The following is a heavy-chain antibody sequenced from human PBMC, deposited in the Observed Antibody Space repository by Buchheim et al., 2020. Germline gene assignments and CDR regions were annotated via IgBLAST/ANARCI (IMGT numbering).Heavy chain of an antibody. CDR3: ARDRGYYYDSSGYPHAIYYYGMDV. CDR1: GFTFSSYG. Sequence: QVQLVESGGGVVQPGRSLRLSCAASGFTFSSYGMHWVRQAPGKGLEWVAVIWYDGSNKYYADSVKGRFTISRDNSKNTLYLQMNSLRAEDTAVYYCARDRGYYYDSSGYPHAIYYYGMDVWGQGTT. V-gene: IGHV3-33*01. J-gene: IGHJ6*02. CDR2: IWYDGSNK. D-gene: IGHD3-22*01.